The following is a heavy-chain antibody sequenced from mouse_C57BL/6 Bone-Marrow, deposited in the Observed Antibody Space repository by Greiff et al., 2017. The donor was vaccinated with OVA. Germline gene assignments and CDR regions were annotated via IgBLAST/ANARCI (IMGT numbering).Heavy chain of an antibody. CDR3: ARHEDAPITAVVARWCFDV. V-gene: IGHV1-62-2*01. CDR1: GYTFTEYT. Sequence: VKLVESGAELVKPGASVKLSCKASGYTFTEYTIHWVKQRSGQGLEWIGRFYPGSGSIKYNEKFKDKATLTADKSSSTVYMELSRLTSEDSAVYFWARHEDAPITAVVARWCFDVWGTGTTVTVSS. CDR2: FYPGSGSI. D-gene: IGHD1-1*01. J-gene: IGHJ1*03.